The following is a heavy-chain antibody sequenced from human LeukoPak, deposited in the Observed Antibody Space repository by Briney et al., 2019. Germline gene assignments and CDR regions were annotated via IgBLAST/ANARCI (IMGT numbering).Heavy chain of an antibody. V-gene: IGHV1-69*13. CDR2: IIPIFGTA. J-gene: IGHJ4*02. D-gene: IGHD3-9*01. CDR3: ARVDWLFPNNDY. CDR1: GGTFSGYA. Sequence: SVKVSCKASGGTFSGYAISWVRQAPGQGLEWMGGIIPIFGTANYAQKFQGRVTITADESTSTAHMELSSLRSEDTAVYYCARVDWLFPNNDYWGQGTLVTVSS.